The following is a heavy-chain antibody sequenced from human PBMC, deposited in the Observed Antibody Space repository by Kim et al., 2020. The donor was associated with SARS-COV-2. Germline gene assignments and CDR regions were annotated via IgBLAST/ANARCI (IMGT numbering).Heavy chain of an antibody. D-gene: IGHD4-17*01. J-gene: IGHJ4*02. V-gene: IGHV3-30*01. Sequence: KGRLPISRGHSKNTLYLQMNSLRAEDTAVYYCAREMTTVTTDLAVGYFDYWGQGTLVTVSS. CDR3: AREMTTVTTDLAVGYFDY.